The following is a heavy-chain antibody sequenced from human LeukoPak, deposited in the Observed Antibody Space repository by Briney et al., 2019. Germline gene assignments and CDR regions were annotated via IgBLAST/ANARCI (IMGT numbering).Heavy chain of an antibody. J-gene: IGHJ6*02. V-gene: IGHV3-66*01. CDR2: IYSGGST. D-gene: IGHD3-10*01. CDR3: AASSATYYYYGLDV. CDR1: GFTVSSNY. Sequence: GGSLRLSCAASGFTVSSNYMSWVRQAPGKGLEWVSVIYSGGSTYYADSVKGRFTISRDNSKNTLYLQMNSLRVEDTAVYYCAASSATYYYYGLDVWGQGTTVTVSS.